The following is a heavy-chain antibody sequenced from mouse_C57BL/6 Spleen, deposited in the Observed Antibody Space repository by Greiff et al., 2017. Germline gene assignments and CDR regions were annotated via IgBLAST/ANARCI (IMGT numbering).Heavy chain of an antibody. CDR2: INPNYGTT. CDR1: GYSFTDYN. CDR3: ARAIYYDYDREYYYAMDY. Sequence: VQLQQSGPELVKPGASVKISCKASGYSFTDYNMNWVKQSNGKSLEWIGVINPNYGTTSYNQKFKGKATLTVDQSSSTAYMQLNSLTSEDSAVYYCARAIYYDYDREYYYAMDYWGQGTSVTVSS. V-gene: IGHV1-39*01. D-gene: IGHD2-4*01. J-gene: IGHJ4*01.